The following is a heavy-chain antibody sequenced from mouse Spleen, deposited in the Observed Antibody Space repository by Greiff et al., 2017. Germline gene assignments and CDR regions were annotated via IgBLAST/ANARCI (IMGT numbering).Heavy chain of an antibody. D-gene: IGHD1-1*01. CDR3: ARSEVVATPDAMDY. J-gene: IGHJ4*01. CDR2: IRNKANGYTT. V-gene: IGHV7-3*01. Sequence: EVQGVESGGGLVQPGGSLSLSCAASGFTFTDYYMSWVRQPPGKALEWLGFIRNKANGYTTEYSASVKGRFTISRDNSQSILYLQMNALRAEDSATYYCARSEVVATPDAMDYWGQGTSVTVSS. CDR1: GFTFTDYY.